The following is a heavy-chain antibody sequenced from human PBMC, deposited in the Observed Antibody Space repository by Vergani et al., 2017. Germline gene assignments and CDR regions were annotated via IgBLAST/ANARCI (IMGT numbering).Heavy chain of an antibody. CDR3: ARDRDCSSTSCYSPLGYMDV. CDR2: IIPIFGTA. CDR1: GGTFSSYA. V-gene: IGHV1-69*01. J-gene: IGHJ6*04. Sequence: QVQLVQSGAEVKKPGCSVKVSCKASGGTFSSYAISWVRQAPGQGLEWMGGIIPIFGTANYEQKFQGRVTMTEDEYTSTAYMELSSLGSEYTAVYYCARDRDCSSTSCYSPLGYMDVWGKGTTVTVSS. D-gene: IGHD2-2*01.